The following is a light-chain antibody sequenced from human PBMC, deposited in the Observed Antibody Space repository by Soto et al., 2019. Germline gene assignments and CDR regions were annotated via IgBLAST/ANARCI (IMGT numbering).Light chain of an antibody. CDR2: DAS. CDR1: QSVSND. J-gene: IGKJ4*01. Sequence: EIVLTQSPATLSLSPGERATLSCRASQSVSNDLAWYQQKPGRAPRLLIYDASNRATGIPARFSGSGSGTDFTLTISSLEPEDFAVYYCQQRNSWPPTFGGGTKVEI. V-gene: IGKV3-11*01. CDR3: QQRNSWPPT.